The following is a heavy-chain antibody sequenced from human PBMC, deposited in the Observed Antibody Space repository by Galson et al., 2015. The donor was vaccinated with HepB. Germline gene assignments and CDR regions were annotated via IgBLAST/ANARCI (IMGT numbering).Heavy chain of an antibody. J-gene: IGHJ4*02. CDR2: ISYDGSNK. D-gene: IGHD6-19*01. CDR3: ARGAVAGTAGEH. Sequence: SLRLSCAASGFTFSSYAMHWVRQAPGKGLEWVAVISYDGSNKYYADSVKGRFTISRDNSKNTLYLQMNSLRAEDTAVYYCARGAVAGTAGEHWGQGTLVTVSS. CDR1: GFTFSSYA. V-gene: IGHV3-30-3*01.